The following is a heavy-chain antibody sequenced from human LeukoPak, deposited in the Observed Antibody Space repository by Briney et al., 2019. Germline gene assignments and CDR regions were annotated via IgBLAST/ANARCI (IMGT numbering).Heavy chain of an antibody. D-gene: IGHD5-12*01. CDR3: ARGMGGYGGYDY. CDR2: IYSGGSS. Sequence: GGSLRLSCAASGFTFSSYGMHWVRQAPGKGLEWVSVIYSGGSSYYADSVKGRFTISRDNSKNTVYLQMNSLRVEDTAVYYCARGMGGYGGYDYWGQGTLVTVSS. J-gene: IGHJ4*02. V-gene: IGHV3-66*01. CDR1: GFTFSSYG.